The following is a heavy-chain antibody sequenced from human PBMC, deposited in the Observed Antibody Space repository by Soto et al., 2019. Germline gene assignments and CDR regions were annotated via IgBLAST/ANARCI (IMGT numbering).Heavy chain of an antibody. V-gene: IGHV4-39*01. CDR3: ARHSGRLFGDNGDYVVEFEY. D-gene: IGHD4-17*01. CDR2: ICYSGST. CDR1: GGSISSSSYY. J-gene: IGHJ4*02. Sequence: SETLSLTCTVSGGSISSSSYYWGWIRQPPGKGLEWIGSICYSGSTYYNPSLKSRVTISVDTSKNQFSLKLSSVTAADTAVYYSARHSGRLFGDNGDYVVEFEYWGQGTLVTVLL.